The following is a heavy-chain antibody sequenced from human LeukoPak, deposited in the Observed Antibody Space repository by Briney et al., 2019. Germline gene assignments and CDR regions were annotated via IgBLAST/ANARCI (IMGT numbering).Heavy chain of an antibody. CDR1: GYAFNAFG. CDR3: ARMSLGYKTNWSDF. V-gene: IGHV1-18*04. D-gene: IGHD3-10*01. CDR2: ISGYNGVT. Sequence: ASVKVSCKASGYAFNAFGFTWVRQAPGQGLEWMGWISGYNGVTNYAQNFQGRVTMTTDTSTSTAFTELGSLRFDDTAVYYCARMSLGYKTNWSDFWGQGTLVIVSS. J-gene: IGHJ5*01.